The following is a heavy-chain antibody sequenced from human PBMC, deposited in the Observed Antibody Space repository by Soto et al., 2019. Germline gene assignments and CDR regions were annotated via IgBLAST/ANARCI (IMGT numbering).Heavy chain of an antibody. Sequence: SETLSLTCTVSGGSISSYYWSWIQQPPGKGLEWIGYIYYSGSTNYNPSLKSRVTISVDTSKNQFSLKLSSVTAADTAVYYCARHKAYYDILTGYSVWYFAYWGQGTLVTVSS. CDR3: ARHKAYYDILTGYSVWYFAY. CDR2: IYYSGST. CDR1: GGSISSYY. V-gene: IGHV4-59*08. J-gene: IGHJ4*02. D-gene: IGHD3-9*01.